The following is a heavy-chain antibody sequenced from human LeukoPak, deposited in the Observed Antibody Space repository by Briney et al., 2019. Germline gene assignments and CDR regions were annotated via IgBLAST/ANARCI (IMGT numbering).Heavy chain of an antibody. J-gene: IGHJ6*02. CDR2: INPSGGST. CDR1: GYTFTSYY. V-gene: IGHV1-46*01. CDR3: ARTDVEWSSNYYGMDV. Sequence: HWASVKVSCKASGYTFTSYYMHWVRQAPGQGLEWMGIINPSGGSTSYAQKFQGRVTMTRDTSTSTVYMELSSLRSEDTAVYYCARTDVEWSSNYYGMDVWGQGTTVTVSS. D-gene: IGHD3-3*01.